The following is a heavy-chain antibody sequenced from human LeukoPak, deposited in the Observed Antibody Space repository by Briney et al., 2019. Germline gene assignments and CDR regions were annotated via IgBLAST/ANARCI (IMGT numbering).Heavy chain of an antibody. Sequence: PSETLSLTCTLSGGSINRGSYYWSWIRQPAGKGREGIGRIYTSWSTNYNPSLKSRFTISVDSSKNQFSLKVNSVAAADTDVYLCARGRGSGSYYRGHYFDHWGQGNLVTVSS. J-gene: IGHJ4*02. V-gene: IGHV4-61*02. CDR1: GGSINRGSYY. CDR3: ARGRGSGSYYRGHYFDH. CDR2: IYTSWST. D-gene: IGHD3-10*01.